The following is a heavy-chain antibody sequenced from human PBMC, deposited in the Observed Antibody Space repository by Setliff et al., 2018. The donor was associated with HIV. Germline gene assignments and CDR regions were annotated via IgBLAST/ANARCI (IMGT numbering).Heavy chain of an antibody. CDR3: ARRGSSGWGFDY. D-gene: IGHD6-19*01. V-gene: IGHV4-39*01. Sequence: SETLSLTCTVSGGSSSSSYYWGWIRQPPGKGLEWIGSIYYSGSTYYNPSLKSRLTISVDTSKNQFSLKLSSVTAADTAVYFCARRGSSGWGFDYWGQGTLVTVSS. J-gene: IGHJ4*02. CDR2: IYYSGST. CDR1: GGSSSSSYY.